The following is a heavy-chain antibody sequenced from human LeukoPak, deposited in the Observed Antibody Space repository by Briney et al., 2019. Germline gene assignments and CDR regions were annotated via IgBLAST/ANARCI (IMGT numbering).Heavy chain of an antibody. D-gene: IGHD1-26*01. CDR2: ILYTGRT. CDR1: GDSISSSRFY. J-gene: IGHJ4*02. CDR3: ARRDVGATIDY. Sequence: SETLSLTCTLSGDSISSSRFYWAWIRPPPGKVLELMGSILYTGRTFYNPSLKSRVTISVDTSKNQISLRLGSVTASDTAVYYCARRDVGATIDYWGQGTLVTVSS. V-gene: IGHV4-39*01.